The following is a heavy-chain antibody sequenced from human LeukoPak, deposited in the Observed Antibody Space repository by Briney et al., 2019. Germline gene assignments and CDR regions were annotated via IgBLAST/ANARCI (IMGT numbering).Heavy chain of an antibody. CDR2: IYYSGNT. J-gene: IGHJ4*02. D-gene: IGHD1-14*01. CDR1: GGSTSGYY. CDR3: ARPWGQYNRGRQHFDF. Sequence: RSETLSLTCTVSGGSTSGYYWSWGRQPPGKGLEWIGYIYYSGNTNYNPPLKSRVTISVDTSKNQFSLKLTSVTAADTAVYYCARPWGQYNRGRQHFDFWGQGTLVTVSS. V-gene: IGHV4-59*08.